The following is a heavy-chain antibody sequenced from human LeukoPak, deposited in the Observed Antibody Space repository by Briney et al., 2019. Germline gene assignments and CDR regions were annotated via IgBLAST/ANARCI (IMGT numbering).Heavy chain of an antibody. CDR3: ARGGSSTTRGAFDI. CDR1: GGSISSYY. J-gene: IGHJ3*02. Sequence: SETLSLTCTVSGGSISSYYWSWIRQPAGKGLEWIWRIYTSGSTNYNPSLKSRVTMSVDTSKNQFSLKLSSVTAADTAVYYCARGGSSTTRGAFDIWGQGTMVTVSS. D-gene: IGHD2-2*01. CDR2: IYTSGST. V-gene: IGHV4-4*07.